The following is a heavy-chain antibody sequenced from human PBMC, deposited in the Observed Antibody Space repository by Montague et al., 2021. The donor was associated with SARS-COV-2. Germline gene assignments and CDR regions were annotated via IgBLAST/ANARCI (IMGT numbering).Heavy chain of an antibody. V-gene: IGHV4-59*01. J-gene: IGHJ6*02. CDR1: GGSISGFY. D-gene: IGHD2-8*01. Sequence: SETLSLTCTVSGGSISGFYWSWIRQPPGKGLEWIGYIYYSGSTKXXPSLESRVAISVDRPKNQVSLKLTSVTAADTAVYYCARLLRSCTNGVCRTYYYYALDVWGQGTTVTVSS. CDR2: IYYSGST. CDR3: ARLLRSCTNGVCRTYYYYALDV.